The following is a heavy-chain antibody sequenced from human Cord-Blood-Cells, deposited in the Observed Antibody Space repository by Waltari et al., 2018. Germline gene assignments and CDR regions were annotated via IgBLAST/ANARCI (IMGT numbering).Heavy chain of an antibody. Sequence: EVQLVESGGGLVQPGGSLRPSCAASGFPFRRYWLSWVRQAPGKGLEWVANIKQDGSEKYYVDSVKGRFTISRDNAKNSLYLQMNSLRAEDTAVYYCARDSGLTGDAFDIWGQGTMVTVSS. V-gene: IGHV3-7*01. CDR3: ARDSGLTGDAFDI. D-gene: IGHD7-27*01. CDR1: GFPFRRYW. CDR2: IKQDGSEK. J-gene: IGHJ3*02.